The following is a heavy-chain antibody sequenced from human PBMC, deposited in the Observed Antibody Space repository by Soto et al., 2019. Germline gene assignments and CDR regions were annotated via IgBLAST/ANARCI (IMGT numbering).Heavy chain of an antibody. J-gene: IGHJ4*02. CDR2: ISGSGGST. D-gene: IGHD2-2*01. Sequence: HPGGSLRLSCAASGFTFSSYAMSWVRQAPGKGLEWVSAISGSGGSTYYADSVKGRFTISRDNSKNTLYLQMNSLRAEDTAVYYCDQIVVVPAAMSDFDYWGQGTLVTVSS. CDR3: DQIVVVPAAMSDFDY. CDR1: GFTFSSYA. V-gene: IGHV3-23*01.